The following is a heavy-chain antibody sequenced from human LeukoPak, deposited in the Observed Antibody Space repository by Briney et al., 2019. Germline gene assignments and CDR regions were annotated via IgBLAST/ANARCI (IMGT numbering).Heavy chain of an antibody. J-gene: IGHJ6*02. Sequence: GGSLRLSCAASGFTFCSYGMHWVRQAPGKGLGRVAVISYDGSNNYYADFVKGRFTISRDNSKNTLYLQMNSLRAEDTAVYYCAKAGFYGMDVWGQGTTVTVSS. CDR2: ISYDGSNN. CDR3: AKAGFYGMDV. D-gene: IGHD3-10*01. CDR1: GFTFCSYG. V-gene: IGHV3-30*18.